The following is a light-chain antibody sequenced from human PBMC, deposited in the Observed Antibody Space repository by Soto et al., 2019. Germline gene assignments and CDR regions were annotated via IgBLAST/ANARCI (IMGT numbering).Light chain of an antibody. CDR3: CSYAGSYTVV. CDR1: SSDVGGYHY. Sequence: SALTQPRSVSGSPGQSVTISCTGTSSDVGGYHYVSWYQQHPGKAPTLMIYDVSKRPSGVPDRFSGSKSGNTASLTISGLQAEDEADYYCCSYAGSYTVVFGGGTKLTVL. V-gene: IGLV2-11*01. J-gene: IGLJ2*01. CDR2: DVS.